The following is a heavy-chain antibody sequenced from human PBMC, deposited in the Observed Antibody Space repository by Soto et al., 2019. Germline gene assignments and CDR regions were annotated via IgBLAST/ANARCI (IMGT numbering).Heavy chain of an antibody. V-gene: IGHV4-39*01. Sequence: SETLSLTCTVSGGSISSSSYYWGWIRQTPGKGLEWIGSIYYSGSTYYNPSLKSRVTISVDTSKNQFSLKLSSVTAADTAVYYCARHVRNLRIVDGSGWSSYNWFDPWGQGTLVTVSS. CDR2: IYYSGST. J-gene: IGHJ5*02. CDR3: ARHVRNLRIVDGSGWSSYNWFDP. D-gene: IGHD6-19*01. CDR1: GGSISSSSYY.